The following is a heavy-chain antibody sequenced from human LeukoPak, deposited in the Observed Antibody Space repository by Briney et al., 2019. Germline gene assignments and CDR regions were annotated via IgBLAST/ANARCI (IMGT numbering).Heavy chain of an antibody. J-gene: IGHJ4*02. D-gene: IGHD6-13*01. V-gene: IGHV4-34*01. CDR2: INHSGST. Sequence: SETLSLTCAVYGGSFSGYYWSWIRQPPGEGLEWIGEINHSGSTNYNPSLKSRVTISVDTSKNQFSLKLSSVTAADTAVYYCAREDGGVAAGLFDYWGQGTLVTVSS. CDR1: GGSFSGYY. CDR3: AREDGGVAAGLFDY.